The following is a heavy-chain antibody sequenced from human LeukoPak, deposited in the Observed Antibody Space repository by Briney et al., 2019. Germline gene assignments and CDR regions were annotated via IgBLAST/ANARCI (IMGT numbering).Heavy chain of an antibody. CDR1: GYTFTSYD. Sequence: ASVKVSCKASGYTFTSYDINWVRQATGQGLEWMGWMNPNSGNTGYAQKFQGRVTMTRNTSISTAYMELSSLRSEDTAVYYCARGGRYYDFWGFDPWGQGTLVTVSP. D-gene: IGHD3-3*01. CDR2: MNPNSGNT. CDR3: ARGGRYYDFWGFDP. J-gene: IGHJ5*02. V-gene: IGHV1-8*01.